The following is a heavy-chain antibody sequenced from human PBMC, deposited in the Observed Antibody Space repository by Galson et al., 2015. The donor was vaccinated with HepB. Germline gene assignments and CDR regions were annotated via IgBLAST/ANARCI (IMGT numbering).Heavy chain of an antibody. J-gene: IGHJ6*02. CDR2: IIPILGIA. V-gene: IGHV1-69*04. CDR1: GGTFSSYA. D-gene: IGHD3-10*01. CDR3: ARAVITMVRGVNYGMDV. Sequence: SVKVSCKASGGTFSSYAISWVRQAPGQGLEWMGRIIPILGIANYAQKFQGRVTITADKSTSTAYMELSSLRSEDTAVYYCARAVITMVRGVNYGMDVWGQGTTVTVSS.